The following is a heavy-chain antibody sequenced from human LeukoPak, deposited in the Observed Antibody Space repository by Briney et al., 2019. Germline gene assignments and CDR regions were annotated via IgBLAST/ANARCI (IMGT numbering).Heavy chain of an antibody. D-gene: IGHD3-22*01. Sequence: GESLKISCKGSGYRFTNNWIAWVRQMPGKGLECMGVIYPGDFDTRYSPSFQGQVTISADKSISTAYLQWSSLKASDTAMYYCARTAEYYYDSSGYYSGAFDIWGQGTMVTVSS. V-gene: IGHV5-51*01. CDR2: IYPGDFDT. CDR3: ARTAEYYYDSSGYYSGAFDI. CDR1: GYRFTNNW. J-gene: IGHJ3*02.